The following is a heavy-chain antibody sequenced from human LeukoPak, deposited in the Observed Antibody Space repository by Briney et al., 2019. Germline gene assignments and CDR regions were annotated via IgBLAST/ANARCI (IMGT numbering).Heavy chain of an antibody. CDR3: ARTTYGGSPPCYFDY. J-gene: IGHJ4*02. V-gene: IGHV4-31*03. D-gene: IGHD4-23*01. Sequence: PSETLSLTCTVSGGSISSDDYYWTWIRQHPGKGLEWIGYIYHNGGAYYNPSPKSRVTISVDTPKNQFSLKLTSVTAADTAVYYFARTTYGGSPPCYFDYWGREPWSPSPQ. CDR2: IYHNGGA. CDR1: GGSISSDDYY.